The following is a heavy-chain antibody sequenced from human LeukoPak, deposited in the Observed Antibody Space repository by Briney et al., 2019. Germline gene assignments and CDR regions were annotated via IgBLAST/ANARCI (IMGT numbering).Heavy chain of an antibody. D-gene: IGHD1-26*01. CDR2: INHSGST. CDR3: ARGEATRRYSGSTSWSDP. Sequence: SETLSLTCAVYGGSFSGYYWSWIRQPPGKGLEWIGEINHSGSTNYNPSLKSRVTISVDTSKNQFSLKLSSVTAADTAVYYCARGEATRRYSGSTSWSDPWGQGTLVTVSS. J-gene: IGHJ5*02. V-gene: IGHV4-34*01. CDR1: GGSFSGYY.